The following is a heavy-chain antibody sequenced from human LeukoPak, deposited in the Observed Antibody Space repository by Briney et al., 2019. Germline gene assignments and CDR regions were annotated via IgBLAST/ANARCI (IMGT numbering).Heavy chain of an antibody. CDR1: GYTFTSYD. D-gene: IGHD3-22*01. CDR3: VRGYDSSGSDAFDI. V-gene: IGHV1-8*01. CDR2: MNPNSGNT. J-gene: IGHJ3*02. Sequence: ASVNLSCKASGYTFTSYDINWVRHAPGQGLEWKGWMNPNSGNTGYAQKFQGRVTMTRNTSISTAYMELSSLRSEDTAVYYCVRGYDSSGSDAFDIWGQGTMVTVSS.